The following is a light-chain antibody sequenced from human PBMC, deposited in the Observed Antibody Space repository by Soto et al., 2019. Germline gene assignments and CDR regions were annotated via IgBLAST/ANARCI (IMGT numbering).Light chain of an antibody. CDR2: DAS. J-gene: IGKJ2*03. CDR1: QRVSSY. V-gene: IGKV3-11*01. CDR3: QQGSKLPPYS. Sequence: EVVWTQSPATLSLSGGERASLSCSSSQRVSSYLAWYPQRPGQAPRLLIYDASNRATGIPARFSGSGTWTDLTLTILSLEHEAVEVYYWQQGSKLPPYSFGQGPKLEIK.